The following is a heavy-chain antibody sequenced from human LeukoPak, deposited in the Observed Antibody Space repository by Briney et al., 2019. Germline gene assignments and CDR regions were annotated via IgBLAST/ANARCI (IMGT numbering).Heavy chain of an antibody. CDR3: ARDAARYSSGWYYDY. J-gene: IGHJ4*02. CDR1: GFTFSSYA. V-gene: IGHV3-23*01. D-gene: IGHD6-19*01. CDR2: ISNSGGST. Sequence: GGSLRLSCAASGFTFSSYAMSWVRQAPGKGLQWVSVISNSGGSTKYADSVKGRFTISRDNSGNTLYLQMNSLRVEDTAVYYCARDAARYSSGWYYDYWGQGTLVTVSS.